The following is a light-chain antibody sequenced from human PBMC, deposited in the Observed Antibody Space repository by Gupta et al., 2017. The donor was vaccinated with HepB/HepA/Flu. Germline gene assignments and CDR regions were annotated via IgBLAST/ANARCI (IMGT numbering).Light chain of an antibody. V-gene: IGLV2-14*03. J-gene: IGLJ1*01. CDR1: TSDIGLYDF. Sequence: HSALTQPASVSGSPAQSITISCTGTTSDIGLYDFVSWYQQHPGEAPRLIIFDVNNRPSGVSGRFSGSKSGKTASLTISGRQAEDEGDYYCCSYESTSTYVFGTGTKVTVV. CDR3: CSYESTSTYV. CDR2: DVN.